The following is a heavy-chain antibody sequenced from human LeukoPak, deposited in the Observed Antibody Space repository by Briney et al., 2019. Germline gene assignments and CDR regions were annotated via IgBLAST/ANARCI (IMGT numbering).Heavy chain of an antibody. D-gene: IGHD6-13*01. CDR2: IHDTGNT. J-gene: IGHJ4*02. CDR1: GGSVRSGGYY. CDR3: ARGRAAGDFDY. V-gene: IGHV4-30-2*01. Sequence: PSQTLSLTCAVSGGSVRSGGYYWTWIRQPPGKGLECIGHIHDTGNTYYNPSFRSRVTISVDRAKNQFSLNLTSVAATDTAVYCCARGRAAGDFDYWGLGSLVIVSS.